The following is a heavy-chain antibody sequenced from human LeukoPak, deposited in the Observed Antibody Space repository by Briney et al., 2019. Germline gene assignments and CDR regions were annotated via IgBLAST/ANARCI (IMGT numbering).Heavy chain of an antibody. CDR3: AREGEWLVSYFDY. D-gene: IGHD6-19*01. J-gene: IGHJ4*02. Sequence: PGGSLRLSCAASGFTFSSYWMSWVRQAPGKGLEWVANIKQDGSEKYYVDSVKGRFTISRDNAKNSLYLQMNSLRAEDTAVYYCAREGEWLVSYFDYWGQGTLVTVSS. CDR2: IKQDGSEK. V-gene: IGHV3-7*01. CDR1: GFTFSSYW.